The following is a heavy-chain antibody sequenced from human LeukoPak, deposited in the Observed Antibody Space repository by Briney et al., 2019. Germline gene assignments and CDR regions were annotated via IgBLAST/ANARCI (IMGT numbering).Heavy chain of an antibody. Sequence: GGSLRLSCAASGFAFSNYGMNWVRQAPGKGLEWVSGITGSGGTTYYADSVKGRFTISRDNAKNTLYLQMNSPRAEDTAAYYCAKDGNWARFENWGQGTLVTVSS. J-gene: IGHJ4*02. CDR1: GFAFSNYG. V-gene: IGHV3-23*01. CDR2: ITGSGGTT. CDR3: AKDGNWARFEN. D-gene: IGHD7-27*01.